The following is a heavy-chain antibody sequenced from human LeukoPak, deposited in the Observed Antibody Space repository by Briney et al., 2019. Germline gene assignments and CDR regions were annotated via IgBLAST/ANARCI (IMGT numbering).Heavy chain of an antibody. CDR2: IRSKIHDGTT. D-gene: IGHD3-10*01. CDR1: GFAFGDYN. Sequence: GGSLRLSCTTSGFAFGDYNMNWVRQAPGKGLEWVGYIRSKIHDGTTGYAASVEGRFTISRDDSKSIVYLQMTSLKSDDTAVYYCSRGRQYPYGPEFDYWGQGTLITVSS. CDR3: SRGRQYPYGPEFDY. V-gene: IGHV3-49*04. J-gene: IGHJ4*02.